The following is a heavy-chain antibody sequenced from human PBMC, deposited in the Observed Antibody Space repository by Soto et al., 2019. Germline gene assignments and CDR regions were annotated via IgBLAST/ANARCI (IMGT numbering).Heavy chain of an antibody. CDR1: GGSISSYY. Sequence: LSLTCTVSGGSISSYYWSWIRQPAGKGLEWIGRIYTSGSTNYNPSLKSRVTMSVDTSKNQFSLKLSSVTAADTAVYYCARGGYCTNGVCSHYYYYGMDVWGQGTTVTVSS. D-gene: IGHD2-8*01. CDR3: ARGGYCTNGVCSHYYYYGMDV. J-gene: IGHJ6*02. CDR2: IYTSGST. V-gene: IGHV4-4*07.